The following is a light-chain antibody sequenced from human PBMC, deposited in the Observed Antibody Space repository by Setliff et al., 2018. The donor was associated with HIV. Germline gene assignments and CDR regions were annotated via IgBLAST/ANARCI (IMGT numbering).Light chain of an antibody. CDR3: SSYGGNNNKV. CDR1: SSDVGAYNY. J-gene: IGLJ1*01. V-gene: IGLV2-8*01. CDR2: EVS. Sequence: QSVLTQPPSASGSPGQSVTISCTGTSSDVGAYNYVSWYQQHPGKAPKPMIYEVSKRPSGVPDRFSGSKSGNTASLTVSGLQAEDEADYYCSSYGGNNNKVFGTGTKVTVL.